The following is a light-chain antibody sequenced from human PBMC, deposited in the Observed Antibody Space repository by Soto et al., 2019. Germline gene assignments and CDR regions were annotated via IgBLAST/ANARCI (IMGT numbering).Light chain of an antibody. CDR1: QSISSW. CDR3: QQYNSYSWT. Sequence: DIQMTQSPSTLSASVGDRVTITCRASQSISSWLAWYQQKPGKAPQLLIYDASSLESGGPSRFSGSGSGTEFTLTISSLQPDDFATYYCQQYNSYSWTFRQGTKVEIK. V-gene: IGKV1-5*01. CDR2: DAS. J-gene: IGKJ1*01.